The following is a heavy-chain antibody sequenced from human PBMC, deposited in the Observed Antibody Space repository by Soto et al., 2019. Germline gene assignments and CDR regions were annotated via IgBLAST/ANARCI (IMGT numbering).Heavy chain of an antibody. D-gene: IGHD3-3*01. CDR2: ISYDGSNK. V-gene: IGHV3-30-3*01. J-gene: IGHJ6*02. Sequence: PGGSLRLSCAASGFTFSSYAMHWVRQAPGKGLEWVAVISYDGSNKYYADSVKGRFTISRDNSKNTLYLQMNSLRAEDTAVYYCARDYDFWSASMDVWGQGTTVTVSS. CDR3: ARDYDFWSASMDV. CDR1: GFTFSSYA.